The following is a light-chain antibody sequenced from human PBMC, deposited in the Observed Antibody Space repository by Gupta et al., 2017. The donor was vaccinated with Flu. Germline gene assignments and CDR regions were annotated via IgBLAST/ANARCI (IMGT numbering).Light chain of an antibody. CDR2: DAS. J-gene: IGKJ2*01. CDR1: QTVSKF. Sequence: LASTQSPAPPSLSPGERATLSCRASQTVSKFLAWYQQKPGQIPRLLIFDASKRAPGIPARFSGSGSGTDFTLTISSLEPEDFAVYYCQQRGTWPPYTFGQGTNLEIK. CDR3: QQRGTWPPYT. V-gene: IGKV3-11*01.